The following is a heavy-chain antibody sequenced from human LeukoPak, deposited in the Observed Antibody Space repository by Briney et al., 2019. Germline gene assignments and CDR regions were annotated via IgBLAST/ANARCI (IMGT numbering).Heavy chain of an antibody. Sequence: GASVKVSCKASGGTFSSYAISWVRQAPGQGLEWMGGIIPIFGTANYAQKFQGRVTITADESTSTAYMELSSLRSEDTAVYYCARDGCGGGSCYLRYYYGMDVWGQGTTVTVSS. V-gene: IGHV1-69*13. CDR2: IIPIFGTA. D-gene: IGHD2-15*01. J-gene: IGHJ6*02. CDR3: ARDGCGGGSCYLRYYYGMDV. CDR1: GGTFSSYA.